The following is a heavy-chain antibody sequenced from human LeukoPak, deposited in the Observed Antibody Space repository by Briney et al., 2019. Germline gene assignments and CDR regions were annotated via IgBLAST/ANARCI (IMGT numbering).Heavy chain of an antibody. CDR1: GYTFTSYY. CDR2: INPSGGST. J-gene: IGHJ4*02. Sequence: ASVKVSCKASGYTFTSYYMQWVRQAPGQGLEWMGLINPSGGSTSYAQKFQGRVSMTRDTSTSTVYMELSSLRSEDTAVYYCARSQGGAYSYGTDYWGQGTLVSVSS. D-gene: IGHD5-18*01. CDR3: ARSQGGAYSYGTDY. V-gene: IGHV1-46*01.